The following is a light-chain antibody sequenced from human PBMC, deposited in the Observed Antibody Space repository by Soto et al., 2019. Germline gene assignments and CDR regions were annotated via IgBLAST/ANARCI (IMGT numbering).Light chain of an antibody. CDR3: QQCNMYPWT. CDR2: KAS. Sequence: DIQMTQSPSTLSASVGDRVTITCRASHSISYWLAWYQQKPGKAPKLLISKASTLENGGPSRFSGSGSGTEFTLSITSLQPDDFATYYCQQCNMYPWTFGQGTKV. J-gene: IGKJ1*01. CDR1: HSISYW. V-gene: IGKV1-5*03.